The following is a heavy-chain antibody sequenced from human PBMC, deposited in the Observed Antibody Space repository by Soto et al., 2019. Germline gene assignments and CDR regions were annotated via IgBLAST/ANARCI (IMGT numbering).Heavy chain of an antibody. V-gene: IGHV1-69*08. Sequence: QVQLVQSGAEVKKPGSSVKVSCKASGGTFSSYTISWVRQAPGQGLEWMGRIILILGIANYAQKFQRRVTIPADKSTSPAYMELSSLRSEDTAVYYCAREDLYGMDVWGQGSTVTVSS. J-gene: IGHJ6*02. CDR2: IILILGIA. CDR3: AREDLYGMDV. CDR1: GGTFSSYT.